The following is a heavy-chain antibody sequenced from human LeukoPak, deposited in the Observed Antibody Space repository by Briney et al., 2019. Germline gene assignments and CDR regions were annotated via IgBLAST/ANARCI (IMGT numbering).Heavy chain of an antibody. V-gene: IGHV4-39*07. CDR1: GGSISSRSYY. D-gene: IGHD5-12*01. J-gene: IGHJ4*02. CDR3: ARYSAYNSFDS. Sequence: SETLSLTCTVSGGSISSRSYYWGWIRQPPGKGLEWIGIIHYSGNTYYNPSLKSRVTISVDTSKNQFSLKLTSVTAADTAVYYCARYSAYNSFDSWGQGTLVTVSS. CDR2: IHYSGNT.